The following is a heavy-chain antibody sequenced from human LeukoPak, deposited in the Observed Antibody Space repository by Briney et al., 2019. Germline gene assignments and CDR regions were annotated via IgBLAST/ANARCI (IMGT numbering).Heavy chain of an antibody. D-gene: IGHD5-18*01. Sequence: PGGSLRLTCAASGFTFSSYWMSWVRQAPGKGLEWLANIKQDGSEKNYVDSVKGRFTISRDNAKTSLYLQMNSLRAEDTAVYYCARSLWPEDYWGQGTLVNVSS. CDR1: GFTFSSYW. V-gene: IGHV3-7*01. CDR3: ARSLWPEDY. CDR2: IKQDGSEK. J-gene: IGHJ4*02.